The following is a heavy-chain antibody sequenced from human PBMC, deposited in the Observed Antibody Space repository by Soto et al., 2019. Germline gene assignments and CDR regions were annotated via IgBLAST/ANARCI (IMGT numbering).Heavy chain of an antibody. D-gene: IGHD3-10*02. J-gene: IGHJ6*02. CDR1: GYTFTSYD. CDR3: AREMLIAYGMDV. Sequence: QVPLVQSGAEVKKPGASVKVSCKASGYTFTSYDINWVRQATGQGLEWMGWMNPNSGNTGYAQKFQGRVTMTRNTSISTAYMELSSLRSEDTAVYYCAREMLIAYGMDVWGQGTTVTVSS. V-gene: IGHV1-8*01. CDR2: MNPNSGNT.